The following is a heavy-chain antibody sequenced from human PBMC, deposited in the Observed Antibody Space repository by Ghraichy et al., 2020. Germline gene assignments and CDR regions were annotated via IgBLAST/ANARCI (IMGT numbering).Heavy chain of an antibody. CDR3: GRHFEYCGGGSCRIDY. CDR2: IYPGDSDT. V-gene: IGHV5-51*01. CDR1: GYSFTTNW. J-gene: IGHJ4*02. D-gene: IGHD2-15*01. Sequence: GGSLRLSCKGSGYSFTTNWIGWVRQMPGKGLEWMGIIYPGDSDTRYSPSFQGQVTISADKSISTAYLQWSSLKASDTAMYYCGRHFEYCGGGSCRIDYWGQGTLVTVSS.